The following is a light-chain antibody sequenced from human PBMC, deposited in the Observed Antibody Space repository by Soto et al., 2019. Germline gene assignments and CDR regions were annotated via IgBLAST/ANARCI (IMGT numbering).Light chain of an antibody. V-gene: IGKV1-17*01. Sequence: DIQMTQSPSSLSASVGDRVTITCRASQGMRNDLSWYQQKPGKAPKRLIYGASSLQSGVPSRFSGSGSGTEFTLTISSLQPEDFAKYYCLQHGNYPWTFGQGTPLEIE. CDR3: LQHGNYPWT. CDR1: QGMRND. J-gene: IGKJ1*01. CDR2: GAS.